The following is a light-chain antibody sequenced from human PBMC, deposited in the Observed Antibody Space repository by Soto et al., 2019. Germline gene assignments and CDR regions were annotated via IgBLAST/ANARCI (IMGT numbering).Light chain of an antibody. CDR1: QSIRND. V-gene: IGKV1-6*01. J-gene: IGKJ1*01. CDR2: GAS. CDR3: LQDYTYPWT. Sequence: AIQMTQSPSSLSASVGDRVTITCRASQSIRNDLGWYQQKPGKAPKLLIYGASSLQSGVPSRFSGSGSGTDFTLTISSLQPEDFATYYCLQDYTYPWTFGQGTKVDIK.